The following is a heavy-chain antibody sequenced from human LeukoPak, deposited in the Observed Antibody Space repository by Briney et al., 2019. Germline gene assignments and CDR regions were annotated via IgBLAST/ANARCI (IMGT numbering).Heavy chain of an antibody. CDR3: ARGFPCSSTSCYYYYYMDV. D-gene: IGHD2-2*01. Sequence: ASVKVSCKASGYTFTSYGISWVRQAPGQGLEWMGWISAYNGNTNYAQKLQGRVTMTTDTSTSTAYMELRGLRSDDTAVYYCARGFPCSSTSCYYYYYMDVWGKGTTVTVSS. CDR1: GYTFTSYG. V-gene: IGHV1-18*01. J-gene: IGHJ6*03. CDR2: ISAYNGNT.